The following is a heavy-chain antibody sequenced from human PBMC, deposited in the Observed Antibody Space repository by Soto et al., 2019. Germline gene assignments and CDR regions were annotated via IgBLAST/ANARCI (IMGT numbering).Heavy chain of an antibody. Sequence: PGGSLRLSCAASGFTFSSYAMHWVRQAPGKGLEWVAVISYDGSNKYYADSVKGRFTISRDNSKNTLYLQMNSLRAEDTAVYYCARGVVMVVAAADRFDYWGQGTLVTVSS. V-gene: IGHV3-30-3*01. CDR1: GFTFSSYA. CDR2: ISYDGSNK. D-gene: IGHD2-15*01. CDR3: ARGVVMVVAAADRFDY. J-gene: IGHJ4*02.